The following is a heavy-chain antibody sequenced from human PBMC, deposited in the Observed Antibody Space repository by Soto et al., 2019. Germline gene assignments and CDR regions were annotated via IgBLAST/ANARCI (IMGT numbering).Heavy chain of an antibody. J-gene: IGHJ6*02. D-gene: IGHD6-19*01. CDR1: GFTFSSYG. Sequence: GGSLRLSCAASGFTFSSYGMHWVRQAPGKGLEWVAVILYDGSKKYYADSVKGRFTISRDNSKNTLYLQMSSLGAEDTALYYCVKDGSSGWPYFDDMDVWGQGTTVTVSS. CDR2: ILYDGSKK. V-gene: IGHV3-30*18. CDR3: VKDGSSGWPYFDDMDV.